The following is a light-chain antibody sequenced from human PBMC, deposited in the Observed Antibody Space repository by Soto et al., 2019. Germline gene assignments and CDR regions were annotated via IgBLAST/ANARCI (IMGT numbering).Light chain of an antibody. CDR2: NAF. CDR3: HPPYIPLYT. V-gene: IGKV1-39*01. Sequence: DIQMTQSPSSLSASVGDRVTITCRTRQNIDTYLKWYQQKPGTAPRILIYNAFILHSGVPPRFSGSGSVTDFTSTISSLQPADVEPYCCHPPYIPLYTFGQRT. J-gene: IGKJ1*01. CDR1: QNIDTY.